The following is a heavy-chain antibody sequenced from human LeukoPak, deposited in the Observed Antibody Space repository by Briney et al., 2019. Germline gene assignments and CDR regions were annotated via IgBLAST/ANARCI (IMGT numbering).Heavy chain of an antibody. CDR1: GFTVSDNY. J-gene: IGHJ5*02. D-gene: IGHD3-22*01. CDR2: IYSGGTT. Sequence: GGSLRLSCAASGFTVSDNYMSWVRQAPGKGLEWVSVIYSGGTTYSADSATGRFTISTDNSKKTLYLQMKSLRAEDTAVYYCAIHDSWAGGFDPWGQGTLVTVSS. V-gene: IGHV3-53*01. CDR3: AIHDSWAGGFDP.